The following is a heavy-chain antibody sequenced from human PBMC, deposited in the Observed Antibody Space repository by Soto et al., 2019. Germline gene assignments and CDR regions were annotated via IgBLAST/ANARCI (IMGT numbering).Heavy chain of an antibody. J-gene: IGHJ6*02. Sequence: QVQLQESGPGLVKPSETLSLSCTVSGGSISSYYWSWFRQSPGKRMEWIGYVHNSWGSSYNPSLQRRVAISLDGSKSQFSLKVTSVTATDTAVYYCARQGFGPLHGLVDVWGQGTTVTVSS. V-gene: IGHV4-59*08. CDR1: GGSISSYY. CDR2: VHNSWGS. CDR3: ARQGFGPLHGLVDV. D-gene: IGHD3-10*01.